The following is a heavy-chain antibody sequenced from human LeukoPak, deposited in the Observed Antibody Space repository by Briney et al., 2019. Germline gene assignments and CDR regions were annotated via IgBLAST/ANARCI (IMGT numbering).Heavy chain of an antibody. CDR3: AGSGWYWEFDY. J-gene: IGHJ4*02. CDR1: GGSISSSSYY. CDR2: IYYSGST. D-gene: IGHD6-19*01. V-gene: IGHV4-39*01. Sequence: SETLSLTCTVSGGSISSSSYYWGWIRQPPGKGLEWIGSIYYSGSTYYNPSLKSRVTISVDTSKNQFSLKLSSVTAADTAVYYCAGSGWYWEFDYWGQGTLVTVSS.